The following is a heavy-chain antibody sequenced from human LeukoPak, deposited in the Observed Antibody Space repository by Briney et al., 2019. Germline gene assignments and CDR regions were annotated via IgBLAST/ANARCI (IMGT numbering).Heavy chain of an antibody. D-gene: IGHD3-10*01. CDR2: IYPGDSDT. CDR3: ATFGSGTSHDY. V-gene: IGHV5-51*01. Sequence: GESLQISCKGSGYTFTNYWIGWVRQMSGKGLEWMGIIYPGDSDTRYNPSFQGQVTISADKSISTAYLQWSSLKASDTAMYYCATFGSGTSHDYWGQGTLVTVSS. CDR1: GYTFTNYW. J-gene: IGHJ4*02.